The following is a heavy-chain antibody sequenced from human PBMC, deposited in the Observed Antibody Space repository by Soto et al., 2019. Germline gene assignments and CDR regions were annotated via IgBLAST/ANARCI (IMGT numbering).Heavy chain of an antibody. J-gene: IGHJ6*03. CDR3: ARGLSSTSYGDYMDV. CDR2: IYYSGST. D-gene: IGHD2-2*01. Sequence: SSETLSLTCTVSGGSISSYYWSWIRQPPGKGLEWIGYIYYSGSTNYNPSLKSRVTISVDTSKNQFSLKLSSVTAADTAVYSCARGLSSTSYGDYMDVWGKGTTVTVSS. V-gene: IGHV4-59*12. CDR1: GGSISSYY.